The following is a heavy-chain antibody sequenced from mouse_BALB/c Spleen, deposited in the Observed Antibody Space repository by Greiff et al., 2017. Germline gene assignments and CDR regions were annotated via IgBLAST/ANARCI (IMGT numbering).Heavy chain of an antibody. CDR2: IWSDGST. CDR1: GFSLTSYG. J-gene: IGHJ4*01. Sequence: QVQLQQSGPDLVAPSQSLSITCTVSGFSLTSYGVHWVRQPPGKGLEWLVVIWSDGSTTYNSALKSRLSISKDNSKSQVFLKMNSLQTDDTAMYYCARHKGPMITTEGAMDYWGQGTSVTVSS. CDR3: ARHKGPMITTEGAMDY. V-gene: IGHV2-6-2*01. D-gene: IGHD2-4*01.